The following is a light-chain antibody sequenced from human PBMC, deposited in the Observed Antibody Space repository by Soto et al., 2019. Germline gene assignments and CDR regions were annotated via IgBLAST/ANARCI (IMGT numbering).Light chain of an antibody. CDR1: EDIADW. CDR3: QQASSFPWT. CDR2: KAS. V-gene: IGKV1-12*01. J-gene: IGKJ1*01. Sequence: IQMTQSPSSVSASVGDRVTFSCRAAEDIADWLAWYQQKPGTAPQLLISKASNLETGVPSRFSGSGSGTYFTLTINSLQPVDFATHYCQQASSFPWTFGQGTNVE.